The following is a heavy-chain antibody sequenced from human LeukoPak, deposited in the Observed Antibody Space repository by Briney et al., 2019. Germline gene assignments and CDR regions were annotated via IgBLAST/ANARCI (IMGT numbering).Heavy chain of an antibody. V-gene: IGHV3-23*01. CDR3: AKDHSSSWTFDY. CDR2: ISGDGNYI. Sequence: GGSLRLSCAASGFTFSNYAMTWVRQAPGKALEWVSAISGDGNYIYYVDSVKGRFTTSRDNSKNTLYLQMNSLRAEDTAVYYCAKDHSSSWTFDYWGQGTLVTVSS. D-gene: IGHD6-13*01. CDR1: GFTFSNYA. J-gene: IGHJ4*02.